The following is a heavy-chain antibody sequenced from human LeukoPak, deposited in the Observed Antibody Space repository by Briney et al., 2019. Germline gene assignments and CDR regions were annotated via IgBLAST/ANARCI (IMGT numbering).Heavy chain of an antibody. CDR3: ARKPYYYDSSGYSGGFDY. CDR2: INHSGST. J-gene: IGHJ4*02. CDR1: GGSFSGYY. V-gene: IGHV4-34*01. D-gene: IGHD3-22*01. Sequence: PSETLSLTCAVYGGSFSGYYWSWIRQPPGKGLEWIGEINHSGSTNYNPSLKSRVTISVDTSKNQLSLKLSSVTAADTAVYYCARKPYYYDSSGYSGGFDYWGQGTLVTVSS.